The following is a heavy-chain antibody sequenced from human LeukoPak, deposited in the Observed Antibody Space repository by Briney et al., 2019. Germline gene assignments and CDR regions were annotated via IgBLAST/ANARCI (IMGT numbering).Heavy chain of an antibody. V-gene: IGHV4-59*01. D-gene: IGHD6-13*01. CDR2: IYYSGST. J-gene: IGHJ4*02. CDR1: GGSIRSYY. Sequence: SETLSLTCTVSGGSIRSYYWSWIRQPPGKGLEWIGYIYYSGSTNYNPSLKSRVTISVDTSKNQFSLKLSSVTAADTAVYYCAKHLGYSSSWFDFDYWGQGTLVTVSS. CDR3: AKHLGYSSSWFDFDY.